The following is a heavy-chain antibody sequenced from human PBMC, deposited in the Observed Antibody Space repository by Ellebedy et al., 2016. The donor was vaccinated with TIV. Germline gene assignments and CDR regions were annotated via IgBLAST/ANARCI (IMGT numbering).Heavy chain of an antibody. V-gene: IGHV3-23*01. CDR2: ISGGGDST. Sequence: GESLKIPCAASGFTFSSFAMNWLRQVPGKGLEWVSGISGGGDSTNYADSVKGRFTISRDNSKNTLYLQMDSLSAEDTALYYCAKDRGSGWYENWFDPWGQGTLVIVSS. D-gene: IGHD6-19*01. CDR1: GFTFSSFA. CDR3: AKDRGSGWYENWFDP. J-gene: IGHJ5*02.